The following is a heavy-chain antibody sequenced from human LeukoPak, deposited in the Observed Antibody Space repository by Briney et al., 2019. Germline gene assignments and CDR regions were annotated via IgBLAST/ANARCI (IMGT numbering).Heavy chain of an antibody. V-gene: IGHV3-30-3*01. D-gene: IGHD3-16*01. CDR1: GFTFSSYA. J-gene: IGHJ4*02. CDR3: AGGGYFDN. Sequence: QPGRSLRLSCAASGFTFSSYAMPWVRQAPGKGLEWVAVISYDGSNKYYADSVKGRFTISRDNSKNKLYLQMNSLRVEDTAVYYCAGGGYFDNWGQGTLVTVSS. CDR2: ISYDGSNK.